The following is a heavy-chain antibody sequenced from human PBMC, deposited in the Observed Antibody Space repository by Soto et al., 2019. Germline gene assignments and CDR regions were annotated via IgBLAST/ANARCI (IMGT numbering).Heavy chain of an antibody. CDR3: ARGYGPPRAFDI. Sequence: GASVKVSCKASGGTFSSYAISWVRQAPGQGLEWMGGIIPIFGTANYAQKFQGRVTMTADESTSTTYMELSSLRPEDTAVYYCARGYGPPRAFDIWGQGTMVTVSS. CDR1: GGTFSSYA. D-gene: IGHD1-20*01. J-gene: IGHJ3*02. CDR2: IIPIFGTA. V-gene: IGHV1-69*13.